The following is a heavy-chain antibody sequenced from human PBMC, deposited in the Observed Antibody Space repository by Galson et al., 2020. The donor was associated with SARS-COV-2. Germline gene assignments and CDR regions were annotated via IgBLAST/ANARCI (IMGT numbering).Heavy chain of an antibody. V-gene: IGHV3-48*03. CDR3: ARGGGTMIVVANNFDY. Sequence: GESLKISCAASGFTFSSYEMNWVRQAPGKGLEWVSYISSSGSTIYYADSVKGRFTISRDNAKNLLYLQMNSLRAEDTAVYYCARGGGTMIVVANNFDYWGQGTLVTVSS. CDR1: GFTFSSYE. D-gene: IGHD3-22*01. J-gene: IGHJ4*02. CDR2: ISSSGSTI.